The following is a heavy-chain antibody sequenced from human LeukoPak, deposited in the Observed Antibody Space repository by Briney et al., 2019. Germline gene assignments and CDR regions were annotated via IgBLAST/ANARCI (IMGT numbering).Heavy chain of an antibody. CDR3: ARGVHDSSGYYY. CDR1: GGTFSSYA. J-gene: IGHJ4*02. D-gene: IGHD3-22*01. Sequence: ASVKVSCKGSGGTFSSYAISWVRQAPGQGLEWMGGIIPIFGTANYAQKFQGRVTITADESTSTAYMELSSLRSEDTAVYYCARGVHDSSGYYYWGQGTLVTVSS. CDR2: IIPIFGTA. V-gene: IGHV1-69*13.